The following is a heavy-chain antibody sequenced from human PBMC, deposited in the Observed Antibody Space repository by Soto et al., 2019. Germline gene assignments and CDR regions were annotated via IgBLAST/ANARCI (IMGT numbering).Heavy chain of an antibody. Sequence: PSETLSLSCTVSGGSISSSSYYWGWIRQPTGKGLEWIGSIYYSGSTYYNPSLKSRVTISVDTSKHQFSLKLSYVTAADTAVYYCATQASWYRSGWDDQDYLFQGTLVTVS. CDR2: IYYSGST. CDR1: GGSISSSSYY. CDR3: ATQASWYRSGWDDQDY. J-gene: IGHJ4*02. D-gene: IGHD6-19*01. V-gene: IGHV4-39*01.